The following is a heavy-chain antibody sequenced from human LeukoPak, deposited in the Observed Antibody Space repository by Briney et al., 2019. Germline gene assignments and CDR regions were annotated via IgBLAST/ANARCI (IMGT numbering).Heavy chain of an antibody. D-gene: IGHD3-10*01. J-gene: IGHJ4*02. Sequence: ASVKVSCKASGYTFTSYGISWVRQAPGQGLEWMGWISAYNGNTNYAQKLQDRVTMTTDTSTSTAYMELRSLRSDGTAVYYCCSLDYYGSGSYYPLPRNWGQGTLVTVSS. V-gene: IGHV1-18*01. CDR1: GYTFTSYG. CDR2: ISAYNGNT. CDR3: CSLDYYGSGSYYPLPRN.